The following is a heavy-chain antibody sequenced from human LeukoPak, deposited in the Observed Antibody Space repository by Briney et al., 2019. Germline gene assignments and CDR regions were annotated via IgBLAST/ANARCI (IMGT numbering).Heavy chain of an antibody. CDR3: ARAPGYCSGGSCYSGAFDI. CDR1: GYTFTGYY. V-gene: IGHV1-2*02. Sequence: ASVQVSCKASGYTFTGYYMHWVRQAPGQGLEWMGWINPNSGGTNYAQKFQARVTMTRDTSTSTVYMELSSLRSEDTAVYYCARAPGYCSGGSCYSGAFDIWGQGTIITVSS. D-gene: IGHD2-15*01. J-gene: IGHJ3*02. CDR2: INPNSGGT.